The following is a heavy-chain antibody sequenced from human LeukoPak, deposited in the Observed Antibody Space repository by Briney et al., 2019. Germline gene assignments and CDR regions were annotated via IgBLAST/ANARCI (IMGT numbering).Heavy chain of an antibody. CDR3: ARAMYYYDSSGYGY. Sequence: ASVKVSCKASGGTFSSYAISWVRQAPGQGLEWMGGIIPIFGTANYAQKFQGRVTITADESTSTAYMELSSLRSEDTAVYYCARAMYYYDSSGYGYWGQGTLVTVSS. V-gene: IGHV1-69*13. D-gene: IGHD3-22*01. CDR2: IIPIFGTA. CDR1: GGTFSSYA. J-gene: IGHJ4*02.